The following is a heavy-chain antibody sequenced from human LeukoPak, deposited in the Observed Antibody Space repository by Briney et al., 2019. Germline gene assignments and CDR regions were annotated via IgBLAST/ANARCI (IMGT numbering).Heavy chain of an antibody. V-gene: IGHV3-30*04. CDR2: ISYDGSNK. D-gene: IGHD2-15*01. J-gene: IGHJ6*04. CDR1: GFTFSSYA. Sequence: PGGSLRLSCAASGFTFSSYAMHWVRQAPGKGLEGVAVISYDGSNKYYADSVKGRFTISRDNSKNTLYLQMNSLRAEDTAVYYCAREPGYCSGGSCYSVIYYYYGMDVWGKGTTVTVSS. CDR3: AREPGYCSGGSCYSVIYYYYGMDV.